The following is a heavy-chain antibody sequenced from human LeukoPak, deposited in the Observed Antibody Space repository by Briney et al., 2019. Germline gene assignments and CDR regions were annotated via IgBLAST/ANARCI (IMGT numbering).Heavy chain of an antibody. J-gene: IGHJ4*02. CDR1: GYTFTSYY. D-gene: IGHD6-13*01. CDR3: ARTAAAGVFFDY. Sequence: GASVKVSCKASGYTFTSYYIHWVRQAPGQGREWMGIINPSGGSTTYAQKFQGRVTMTRDTSTSTVYMELSSLRSDDTAVYYCARTAAAGVFFDYWGQGTLVTVSS. CDR2: INPSGGST. V-gene: IGHV1-46*01.